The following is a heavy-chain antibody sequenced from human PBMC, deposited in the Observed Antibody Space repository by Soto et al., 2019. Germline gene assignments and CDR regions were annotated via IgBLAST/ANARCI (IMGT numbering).Heavy chain of an antibody. CDR1: GDRVSYHSPG. J-gene: IGHJ4*03. Sequence: LDSGITGDRVSYHSPGCSSVGTSPSRGLEWLGRTYYRSKWYYEYAVSVRGRITINPDTSKSQYSLQLNSVTPEDTAVYFCGRGEQCSGRSFDSWVQGTLGTISS. CDR2: TYYRSKWYY. V-gene: IGHV6-1*01. CDR3: GRGEQCSGRSFDS. D-gene: IGHD2-15*01.